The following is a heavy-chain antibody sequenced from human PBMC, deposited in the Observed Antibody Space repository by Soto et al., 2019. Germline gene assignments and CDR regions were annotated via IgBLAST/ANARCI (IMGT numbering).Heavy chain of an antibody. D-gene: IGHD1-26*01. J-gene: IGHJ4*02. CDR2: IYYSGST. V-gene: IGHV4-31*03. CDR1: GGSISSGGYY. Sequence: QVQLQESGPGLVKPSQTLSLTCTVSGGSISSGGYYWSWIRQHPGKSLEWIGYIYYSGSTYYNYFNPSLKSRVTISVDTSKNQFSLKLSSVTAADTAVYYCARTPLLWGQGTLVTVSS. CDR3: ARTPLL.